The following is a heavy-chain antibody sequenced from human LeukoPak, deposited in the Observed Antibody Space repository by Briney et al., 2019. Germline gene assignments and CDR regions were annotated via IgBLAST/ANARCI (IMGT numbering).Heavy chain of an antibody. CDR1: GGSFSGYY. V-gene: IGHV4-34*01. Sequence: SETLSLTCAVYGGSFSGYYWSWIRQPPGKGLEWIGEINHSGSTNYNPSLKSRVTISVDTSKNQFSLNLSSVTAADTAVYYCARSFRGLLGREAFDIWGQGTMVTVSS. CDR3: ARSFRGLLGREAFDI. J-gene: IGHJ3*02. D-gene: IGHD3-16*01. CDR2: INHSGST.